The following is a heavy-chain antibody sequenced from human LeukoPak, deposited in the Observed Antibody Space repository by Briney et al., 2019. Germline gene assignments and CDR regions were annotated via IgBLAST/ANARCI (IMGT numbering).Heavy chain of an antibody. CDR1: GFTFSSYE. D-gene: IGHD2-2*01. J-gene: IGHJ4*02. CDR3: ARDKPGYCSSTTCYRGLDY. V-gene: IGHV3-48*03. Sequence: GGSLRLSCAASGFTFSSYEMNWVRQAPGKGLECVSYISRGGNTIYYADSVKGRFTISRDNAKNSLYLQMNSLRAEDTAVYYCARDKPGYCSSTTCYRGLDYWGQGTLVTVSS. CDR2: ISRGGNTI.